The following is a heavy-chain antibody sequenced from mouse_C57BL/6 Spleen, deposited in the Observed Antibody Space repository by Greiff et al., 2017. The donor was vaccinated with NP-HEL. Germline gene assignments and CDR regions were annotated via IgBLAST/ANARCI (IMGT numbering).Heavy chain of an antibody. CDR2: INPNNGGT. D-gene: IGHD1-1*01. J-gene: IGHJ4*01. V-gene: IGHV1-26*01. CDR1: GYTFTDYY. Sequence: VQLQQSGPELVKPGASVKISCKASGYTFTDYYMNWVKQSHGKSLEWIGDINPNNGGTSYNQKFKGKATLTVDKSSSTAYMELRSLTSEDSAVYYCARYPIYCYGNSYLYYAMDYWGQGTSVTVSS. CDR3: ARYPIYCYGNSYLYYAMDY.